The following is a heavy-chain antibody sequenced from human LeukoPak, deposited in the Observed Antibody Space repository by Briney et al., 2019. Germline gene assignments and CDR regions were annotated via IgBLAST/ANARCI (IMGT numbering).Heavy chain of an antibody. CDR3: AKDDGTTAFWYFDL. Sequence: PGVSLRLSCAASGFSFDDYAMHWVRQAPGKGLEWVSLITGDGITTYYADSVKGRFTISRDSSKNSLYLQMNSLTTEDTALYYCAKDDGTTAFWYFDLWGRGTLVTVSS. CDR2: ITGDGITT. D-gene: IGHD1-7*01. J-gene: IGHJ2*01. CDR1: GFSFDDYA. V-gene: IGHV3-43*02.